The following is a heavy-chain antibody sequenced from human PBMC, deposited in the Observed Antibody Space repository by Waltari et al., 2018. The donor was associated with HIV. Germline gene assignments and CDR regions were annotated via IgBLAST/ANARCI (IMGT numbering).Heavy chain of an antibody. J-gene: IGHJ6*02. CDR3: ARDCCDFWSGYSRHYYYGMDV. D-gene: IGHD3-3*01. CDR2: IYYSGST. CDR1: GGSIRSGDYY. V-gene: IGHV4-30-4*01. Sequence: QVQLQESGPGLVKPSQTLSLTCTVSGGSIRSGDYYWSWIRPPPGKGLEWIGYIYYSGSTYYNPSLKSRVTISVDTSKNQFSLKLSSVTAADTAVYYCARDCCDFWSGYSRHYYYGMDVWGQGTTVTVSS.